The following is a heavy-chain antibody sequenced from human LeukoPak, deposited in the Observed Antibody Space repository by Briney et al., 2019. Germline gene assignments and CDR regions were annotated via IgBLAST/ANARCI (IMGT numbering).Heavy chain of an antibody. D-gene: IGHD5-24*01. Sequence: KPSETLSLTCTVSGGSISSSDHYWAYIRQPPGKGLEWIGSIYYSGGTYYNPSLKSRVTMTVHTSKSQFSLKLSSVTAADTAMYYCARQPRDGYRTYWGQGTLVTVSS. V-gene: IGHV4-39*01. CDR1: GGSISSSDHY. CDR2: IYYSGGT. J-gene: IGHJ4*02. CDR3: ARQPRDGYRTY.